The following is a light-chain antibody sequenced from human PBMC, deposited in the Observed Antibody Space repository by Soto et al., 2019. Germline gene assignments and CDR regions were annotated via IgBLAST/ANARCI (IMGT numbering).Light chain of an antibody. V-gene: IGKV3-20*01. CDR1: RSVDTTF. CDR3: QQYMSSVT. CDR2: GAS. J-gene: IGKJ1*01. Sequence: EIVLTQSPGSLSLSPGQRATLSCRASRSVDTTFFAWYQKKPGQAPRLLIYGASKRATGIPDRFSGSGSGTDFTLIISRLEPEDFAVYYCQQYMSSVTFGQGTKVEIK.